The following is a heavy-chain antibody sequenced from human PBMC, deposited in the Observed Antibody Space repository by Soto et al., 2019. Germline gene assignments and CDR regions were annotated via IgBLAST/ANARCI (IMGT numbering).Heavy chain of an antibody. Sequence: QVQLVQSGAEVKKPGSSVKVSCKASGGTFSSYTISWVRQAPGQGLVWMGRIIPILGIANYAQKFQGRVTITADKSTSTAYMELSSLRSEDTAVYYCARDILTGDDAFDIWGQGTMVTVSS. J-gene: IGHJ3*02. CDR2: IIPILGIA. V-gene: IGHV1-69*08. CDR1: GGTFSSYT. CDR3: ARDILTGDDAFDI. D-gene: IGHD3-9*01.